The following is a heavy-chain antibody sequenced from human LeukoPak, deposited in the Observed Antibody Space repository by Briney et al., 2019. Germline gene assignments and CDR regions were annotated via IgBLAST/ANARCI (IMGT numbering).Heavy chain of an antibody. D-gene: IGHD5-18*01. CDR2: IIPIFGTA. J-gene: IGHJ4*02. Sequence: SVKVSCKASGGTFSSYAISWVRQAPGQGLEWMGRIIPIFGTANYAQKFQGRVTITTDESTSTAYMELSSLRSEDTAVYYCARNTIQLPTYFDYWGQGTLVTVSS. CDR3: ARNTIQLPTYFDY. CDR1: GGTFSSYA. V-gene: IGHV1-69*05.